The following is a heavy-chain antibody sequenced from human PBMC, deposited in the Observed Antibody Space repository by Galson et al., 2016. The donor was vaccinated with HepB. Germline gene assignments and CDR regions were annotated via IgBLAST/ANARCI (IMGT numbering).Heavy chain of an antibody. CDR2: IYPGHSDT. V-gene: IGHV5-51*01. J-gene: IGHJ4*02. CDR1: GYSFTNYW. D-gene: IGHD4-17*01. CDR3: ARARNGDSFWDY. Sequence: QSGAEVKKPGESLKISCEGSGYSFTNYWIGWVRQMPGEGLEWMGFIYPGHSDTRYRPSFHGQVTILADTSIRTAFLQWGSLTASDTAMYYCARARNGDSFWDYWGQGTLVTVSS.